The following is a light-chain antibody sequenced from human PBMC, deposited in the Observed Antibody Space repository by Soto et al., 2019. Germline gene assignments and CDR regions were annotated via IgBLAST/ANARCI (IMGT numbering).Light chain of an antibody. J-gene: IGLJ1*01. CDR3: SSYTTSSSYV. Sequence: QSVLTQPASVSGSPGQSITMSCTGTSSDVGGYDYVSWYQQHTGEVPKLIIFEVSSRPAWISNRFSASKSGNTASLTISGLQAEDEADYYCSSYTTSSSYVFGTGTKVTVL. CDR1: SSDVGGYDY. CDR2: EVS. V-gene: IGLV2-14*01.